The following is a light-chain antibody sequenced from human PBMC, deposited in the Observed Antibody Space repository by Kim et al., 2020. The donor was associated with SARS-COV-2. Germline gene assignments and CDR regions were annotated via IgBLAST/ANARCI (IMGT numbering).Light chain of an antibody. CDR2: KAS. CDR3: QEFNRYT. J-gene: IGKJ5*01. V-gene: IGKV1-5*03. Sequence: DIQMTQSPSTLSASVGDRVTITCRASESSSSWLAWYQHKPGKAPKLLIYKASTLQSGVPSRFSGSGSGTEFTLTIDGLQPEDFATYYCQEFNRYTFGQGTRLEIK. CDR1: ESSSSW.